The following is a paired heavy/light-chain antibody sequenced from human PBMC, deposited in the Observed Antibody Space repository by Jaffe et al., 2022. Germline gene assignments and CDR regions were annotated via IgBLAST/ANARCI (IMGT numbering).Heavy chain of an antibody. J-gene: IGHJ4*02. Sequence: QLQLQESGPGLVKPSETLSLTCTVSGGSISSSSYYWGWIRQPPGKGLEWIGSIYYSGSTYYNPSLKSRVTISVDTSKNQFSLKLSSVTAADTAVYYCASQDMFHRRGTAMAGGLLVPEAYWGQGTLVTVSS. CDR3: ASQDMFHRRGTAMAGGLLVPEAY. D-gene: IGHD5-18*01. CDR2: IYYSGST. V-gene: IGHV4-39*01. CDR1: GGSISSSSYY.
Light chain of an antibody. CDR2: LEGSGSY. CDR3: ETWDSNTHSSWV. V-gene: IGLV4-60*03. Sequence: QPVLTQSSSASASLGSSVKLTCTLSSGHSSYIIAWHQQQPGKAPRYLMKLEGSGSYNKGSGVPDRFSGSSSGADRYLTISNLQSEDEADYYCETWDSNTHSSWVFGGGTKLTVL. J-gene: IGLJ3*02. CDR1: SGHSSYI.